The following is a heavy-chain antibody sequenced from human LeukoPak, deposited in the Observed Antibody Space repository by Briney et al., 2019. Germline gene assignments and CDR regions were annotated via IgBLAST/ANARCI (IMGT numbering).Heavy chain of an antibody. J-gene: IGHJ1*01. CDR1: GYTLTELS. Sequence: ASVKVSCKVSGYTLTELSMHWVRQAPGKGLEWMGGFDPEDGETIYAQKFQGRVTMTEDTSTDTAYMELSSLRSEDTAVHYCATNAVGGYHSYFQHWGQGTLVTVSS. V-gene: IGHV1-24*01. CDR3: ATNAVGGYHSYFQH. CDR2: FDPEDGET. D-gene: IGHD3-22*01.